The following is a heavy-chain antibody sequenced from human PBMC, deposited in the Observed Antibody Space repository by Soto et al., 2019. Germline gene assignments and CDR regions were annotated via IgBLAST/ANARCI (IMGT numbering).Heavy chain of an antibody. Sequence: PSQTLSLPCVGSGDTVSSNSVAWNWVRQSPSRGLEWLGGTDYRSRWYSDYAVSVRSRIDINADTSKNQVSLQLNSVTPEATAVYYCARSEEDSDYYYYGMDVWGQGTTVTVSS. CDR2: TDYRSRWYS. J-gene: IGHJ6*02. CDR3: ARSEEDSDYYYYGMDV. V-gene: IGHV6-1*01. CDR1: GDTVSSNSVA. D-gene: IGHD2-15*01.